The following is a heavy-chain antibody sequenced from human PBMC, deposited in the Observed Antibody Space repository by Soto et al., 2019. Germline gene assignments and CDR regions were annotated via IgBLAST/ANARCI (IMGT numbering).Heavy chain of an antibody. CDR3: AHTPGFYFWSGYSLDY. V-gene: IGHV2-5*01. J-gene: IGHJ4*02. CDR1: GFSLSTSGVG. D-gene: IGHD3-3*01. CDR2: IYWNDDK. Sequence: SGPTMVNPTPTLTLTCTFSGFSLSTSGVGVGWIRQPPGKALEWLALIYWNDDKRYSPSLKSRLTSTKDTSKNQVVLTMTNMDPVDTATYYCAHTPGFYFWSGYSLDYWGQGTLVAVSS.